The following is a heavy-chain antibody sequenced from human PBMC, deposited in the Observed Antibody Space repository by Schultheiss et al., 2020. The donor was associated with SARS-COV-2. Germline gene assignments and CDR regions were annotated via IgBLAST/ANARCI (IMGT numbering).Heavy chain of an antibody. V-gene: IGHV4-34*01. D-gene: IGHD3-22*01. CDR1: GFTFSSYA. CDR2: INHSGST. CDR3: ARYYDSTGGDY. Sequence: GSLRLSCAASGFTFSSYAMSWVRQPPGKGLEWIGEINHSGSTNYNPSLKSRVTISVDTSKNQFSLKLSSVTAADTAVYYCARYYDSTGGDYWGQGTLVTVSS. J-gene: IGHJ4*02.